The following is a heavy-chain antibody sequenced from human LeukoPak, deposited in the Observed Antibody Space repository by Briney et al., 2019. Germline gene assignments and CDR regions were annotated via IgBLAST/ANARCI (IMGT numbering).Heavy chain of an antibody. J-gene: IGHJ3*02. CDR3: AREAPDLSVGDAFDI. Sequence: SETLSPTCTVSGGSISSYYWSWIRQPPGKGLEWIGYIYYSGSTNYNPSLKSRVTISVDTSKNQFSLKLSSATAADTAVYYCAREAPDLSVGDAFDIWGQGTMVTVSS. CDR1: GGSISSYY. D-gene: IGHD3/OR15-3a*01. CDR2: IYYSGST. V-gene: IGHV4-59*01.